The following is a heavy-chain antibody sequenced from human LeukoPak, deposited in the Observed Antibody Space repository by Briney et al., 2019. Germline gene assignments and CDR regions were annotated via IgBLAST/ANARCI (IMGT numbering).Heavy chain of an antibody. V-gene: IGHV3-30*02. CDR3: AKDQSPGRSLFDY. CDR1: GFTFSSNG. Sequence: GGSLRLSCAASGFTFSSNGMHWGRQAPGKGLEWVAFIRYDGSNKYYADSVKGRFTISRDNSKNTLYLQMNSLRAEDTAVYYCAKDQSPGRSLFDYWGQGTLVSVSS. J-gene: IGHJ4*02. CDR2: IRYDGSNK. D-gene: IGHD1-26*01.